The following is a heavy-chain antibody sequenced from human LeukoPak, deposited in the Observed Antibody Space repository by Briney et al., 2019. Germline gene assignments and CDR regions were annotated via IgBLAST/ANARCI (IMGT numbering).Heavy chain of an antibody. Sequence: SETLSLTCTVSGGSISSGDYYWSWIRQPPGKGLEWIGYIYYSGRTYYNPSLKSRVTISVDTYKNQFSLKLSSVTAADTAVYYCARATDVYSFDYWGQGTLVTVSS. V-gene: IGHV4-30-4*01. CDR1: GGSISSGDYY. CDR2: IYYSGRT. J-gene: IGHJ4*02. CDR3: ARATDVYSFDY.